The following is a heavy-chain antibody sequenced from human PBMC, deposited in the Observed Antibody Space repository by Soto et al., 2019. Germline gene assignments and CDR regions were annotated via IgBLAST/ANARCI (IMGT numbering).Heavy chain of an antibody. CDR2: VNPNSGNR. J-gene: IGHJ4*02. CDR3: ARGRYSGYDYLAS. Sequence: QVQLVQSGAEVKKPGASVKVSCKAAGYTFTNSDINWVRQATGQGLEWVGWVNPNSGNRGYALKFQGRVTMATDTSISTAYMDLSSLRSEDTAVYYCARGRYSGYDYLASWGQGTLVIVSS. V-gene: IGHV1-8*01. CDR1: GYTFTNSD. D-gene: IGHD5-12*01.